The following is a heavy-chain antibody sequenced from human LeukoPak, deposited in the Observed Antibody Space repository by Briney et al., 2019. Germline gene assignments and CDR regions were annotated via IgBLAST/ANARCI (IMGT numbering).Heavy chain of an antibody. J-gene: IGHJ4*02. Sequence: ASVTVSCKASGYTFTSYGISWVRQAPGQGLEWMGWISAYNGNTNYAQKLQGRVTMTTDTSTSTAYMELRSLRPDDTAVYYCARAATDDFWSGYYAFVLFDYWGQGTLVTVSS. V-gene: IGHV1-18*01. CDR3: ARAATDDFWSGYYAFVLFDY. CDR1: GYTFTSYG. D-gene: IGHD3-3*01. CDR2: ISAYNGNT.